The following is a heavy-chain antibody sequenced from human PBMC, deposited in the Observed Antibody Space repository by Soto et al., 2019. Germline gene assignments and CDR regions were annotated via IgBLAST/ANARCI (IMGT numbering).Heavy chain of an antibody. V-gene: IGHV4-59*01. D-gene: IGHD6-13*01. J-gene: IGHJ4*01. CDR2: VYYSGNT. CDR1: GGSIGGYD. CDR3: ERFGAAAAHDDN. Sequence: LETLCLTCSVSGGSIGGYDGTWIRQPPGKGLEWIGYVYYSGNTNYNPSLKSRVTISVDTSKNQFSLKLGSVTAADTAVYYCERFGAAAAHDDNWGRGVLVTVSS.